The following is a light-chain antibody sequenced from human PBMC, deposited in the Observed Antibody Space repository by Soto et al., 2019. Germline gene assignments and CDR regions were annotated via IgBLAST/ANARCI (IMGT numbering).Light chain of an antibody. V-gene: IGLV2-14*01. Sequence: QSVLTQPASVSGSPGQSITISCTGTSSDVGGYNYVSWFQHHPGKAPKLIIYEVSYRPSGVSARFSGSKSGDTASLTISGLQAEDEADCYCSSFTNTITRYAFGTGTKLTVL. CDR1: SSDVGGYNY. CDR2: EVS. CDR3: SSFTNTITRYA. J-gene: IGLJ1*01.